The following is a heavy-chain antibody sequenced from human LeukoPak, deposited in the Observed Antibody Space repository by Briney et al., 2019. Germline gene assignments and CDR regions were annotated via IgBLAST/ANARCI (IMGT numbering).Heavy chain of an antibody. Sequence: PGGSLRLSCTASGYTFNSYAMSWVRQSPGKGLEWVSGISGSGTSTYYADSVKGRFTISRDNSKNTLYLQMNSLRAEDTALYYCAKEHASGSCFDYWGQGTLVTVSS. CDR2: ISGSGTST. D-gene: IGHD3-10*01. CDR3: AKEHASGSCFDY. CDR1: GYTFNSYA. J-gene: IGHJ4*02. V-gene: IGHV3-23*01.